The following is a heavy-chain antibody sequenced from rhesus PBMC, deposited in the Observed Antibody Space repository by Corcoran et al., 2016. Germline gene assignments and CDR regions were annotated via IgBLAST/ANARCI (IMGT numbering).Heavy chain of an antibody. D-gene: IGHD3-16*01. V-gene: IGHV1-200*01. CDR2: INPSNCNT. CDR1: GYTFTSYY. J-gene: IGHJ4*01. Sequence: QVQLVQSGAEVKKPGTSVKLSCKASGYTFTSYYINWVRQAPGQVLEWMGCINPSNCNTGYAQKFQGIVTMNRDTSTSTAYMELNSLRSEDTAVYYCAKNYYSGSYYSRDVDYWGQGVLVTVSS. CDR3: AKNYYSGSYYSRDVDY.